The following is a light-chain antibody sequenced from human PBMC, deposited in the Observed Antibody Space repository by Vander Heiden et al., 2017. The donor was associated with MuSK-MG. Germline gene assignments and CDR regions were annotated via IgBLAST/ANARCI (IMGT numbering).Light chain of an antibody. V-gene: IGKV1-39*01. J-gene: IGKJ4*01. CDR3: QRCFDIPLT. CDR2: AAS. Sequence: DIQMTQSPSSLSASVGDRVTITCRASQSITFSLNWYQQKAGEAPKLLIYAASRLHSGVPSMFSGSGSGTDFTLTISIVHPDDYASYCCQRCFDIPLTFGGGTKVEI. CDR1: QSITFS.